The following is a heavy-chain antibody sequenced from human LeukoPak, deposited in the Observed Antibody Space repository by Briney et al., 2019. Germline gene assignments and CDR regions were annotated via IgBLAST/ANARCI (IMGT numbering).Heavy chain of an antibody. Sequence: GGSLRLSCATSGFTLSNFWMNWVRRAPGKGLEWVANIEDDGNKKNYVDSVKGRFTISRDNVKNSIYLQMNSLRADDTAVYYCARGRGIALWGQGTLVTVSS. CDR1: GFTLSNFW. CDR3: ARGRGIAL. J-gene: IGHJ4*02. D-gene: IGHD6-13*01. CDR2: IEDDGNKK. V-gene: IGHV3-7*01.